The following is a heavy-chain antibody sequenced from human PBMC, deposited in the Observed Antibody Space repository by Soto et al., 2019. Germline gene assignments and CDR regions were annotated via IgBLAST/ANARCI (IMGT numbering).Heavy chain of an antibody. V-gene: IGHV3-33*01. D-gene: IGHD3-22*01. J-gene: IGHJ6*02. CDR2: IWYDGSNK. Sequence: QVQLVESGGGVVQPGRSLRLSCAASGLTFSSYGMHWVRQAPGKGLEWVAVIWYDGSNKYYADSVKGRFTISRDNSKNTLYLQMNSLRAEDTAVYYCARDDYDSSGYYYVFMGPRPPYYYYGMDVWGQGTTVTVSS. CDR1: GLTFSSYG. CDR3: ARDDYDSSGYYYVFMGPRPPYYYYGMDV.